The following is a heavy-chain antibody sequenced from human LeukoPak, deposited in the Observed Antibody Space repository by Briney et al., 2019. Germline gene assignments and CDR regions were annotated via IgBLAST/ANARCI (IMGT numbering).Heavy chain of an antibody. D-gene: IGHD3-10*01. Sequence: ASVKVSCKASGYTFTSYAMHWVRQAPGQRLEWMGWINAGNGNTKYSQKFQGRVTITRDTSASTPYMELSSLRSEDTAVYYCAREGFGVLSGYYGMDVWGKGTAVTVSS. CDR1: GYTFTSYA. J-gene: IGHJ6*04. V-gene: IGHV1-3*01. CDR3: AREGFGVLSGYYGMDV. CDR2: INAGNGNT.